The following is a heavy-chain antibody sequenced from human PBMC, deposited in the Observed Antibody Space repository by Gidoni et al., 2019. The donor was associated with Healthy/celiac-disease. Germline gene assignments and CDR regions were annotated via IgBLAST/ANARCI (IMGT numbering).Heavy chain of an antibody. CDR1: GFPFSSYG. D-gene: IGHD3-10*01. CDR3: ARQGGFGEYGMDV. Sequence: QVQLVESGGGVVQPGRSLRLSCAASGFPFSSYGRHWVRQAPGKGLGWVAVIWYDGSNKYYADSVKGRFTISRDNSKNTLYLQMNSLRAEDTAVYYCARQGGFGEYGMDVWGQGTTVTVSS. J-gene: IGHJ6*02. V-gene: IGHV3-33*01. CDR2: IWYDGSNK.